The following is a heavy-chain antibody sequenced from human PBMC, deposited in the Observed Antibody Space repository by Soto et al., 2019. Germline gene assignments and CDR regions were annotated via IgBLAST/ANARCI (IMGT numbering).Heavy chain of an antibody. J-gene: IGHJ6*02. CDR1: GFTVSDNY. CDR3: AKSDPGYAYGLNV. D-gene: IGHD5-18*01. Sequence: EAQLVASGGGLIQPGGSLRLSCAASGFTVSDNYITWVRQAPGKGLEWVSLLYSGGRIYYADSVMGRFTISRDTSKNTLYLQMNSLRTEDTAVYYCAKSDPGYAYGLNVWGQGTTVTVSS. CDR2: LYSGGRI. V-gene: IGHV3-53*01.